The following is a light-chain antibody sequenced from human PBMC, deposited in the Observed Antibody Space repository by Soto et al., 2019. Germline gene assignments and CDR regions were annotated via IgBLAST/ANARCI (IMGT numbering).Light chain of an antibody. CDR2: SAS. CDR3: QRLNSYPVT. Sequence: QLTQSPSSLSASVGDRVTITCRASQGISSDLAWYQQKPGKAPKLLIYSASTWQNGVPSRFIGSGSGTDFALTVSGMQPEDFATDCCQRLNSYPVTFGQVTRLEI. CDR1: QGISSD. J-gene: IGKJ5*01. V-gene: IGKV1-9*01.